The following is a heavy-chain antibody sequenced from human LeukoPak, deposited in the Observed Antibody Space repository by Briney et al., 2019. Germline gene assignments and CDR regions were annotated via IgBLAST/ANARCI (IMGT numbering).Heavy chain of an antibody. CDR3: VRMNYVSSGWGAPFDH. J-gene: IGHJ4*02. Sequence: GGSVRLSCAASGFTFSNSMNWVRRAPGKGLEWLSYIRSSGSTIYYADSVKGRFTISRDNAKNSLYLQMNSLRAEDTALYYCVRMNYVSSGWGAPFDHWGQGTLVTVSS. V-gene: IGHV3-48*04. D-gene: IGHD1-7*01. CDR2: IRSSGSTI. CDR1: GFTFSNS.